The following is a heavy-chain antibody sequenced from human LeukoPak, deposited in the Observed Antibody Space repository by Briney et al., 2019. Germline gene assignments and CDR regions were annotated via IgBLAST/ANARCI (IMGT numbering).Heavy chain of an antibody. Sequence: SETLSLTCTVSGGSISSSSYYWSWIRQPPGKGLEWIGEINHSGSTNYNPSLKSRVTISVDTSKNQFSLKLSSVTAADTAVYYCARSRGYSYGYGYYYYYYMDVWGKGTTVTVSS. CDR2: INHSGST. CDR1: GGSISSSSYY. CDR3: ARSRGYSYGYGYYYYYYMDV. J-gene: IGHJ6*03. D-gene: IGHD5-18*01. V-gene: IGHV4-39*07.